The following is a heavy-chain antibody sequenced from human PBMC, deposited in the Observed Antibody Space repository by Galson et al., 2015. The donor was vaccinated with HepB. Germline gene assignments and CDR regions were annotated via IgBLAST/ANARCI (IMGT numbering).Heavy chain of an antibody. D-gene: IGHD5-18*01. J-gene: IGHJ4*02. CDR3: ARGSGYNYGPFDY. CDR2: ISSSTAYI. Sequence: SLRLSCAASGFTFSSYSMNWVRQAPGKGLEWVSSISSSTAYIYYADSVKGRLIISRDNAKDSLYLEMNNLRAEDTAVYYCARGSGYNYGPFDYWGQGTLFTVSS. V-gene: IGHV3-21*01. CDR1: GFTFSSYS.